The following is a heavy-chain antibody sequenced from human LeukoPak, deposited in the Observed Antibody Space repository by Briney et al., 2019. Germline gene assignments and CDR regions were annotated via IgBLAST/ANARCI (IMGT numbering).Heavy chain of an antibody. CDR1: GFTFSSYA. CDR3: AMISSTSFYYYGMDV. CDR2: ISGSGGST. V-gene: IGHV3-23*01. D-gene: IGHD2-2*01. Sequence: GGSLRLSCAASGFTFSSYAMSWVRQAPGKGLEWVSAISGSGGSTYYADSVKGRFTISRDNSKNTLYLQMNSLRAEDTAVYYCAMISSTSFYYYGMDVWGQGTTVTVPS. J-gene: IGHJ6*02.